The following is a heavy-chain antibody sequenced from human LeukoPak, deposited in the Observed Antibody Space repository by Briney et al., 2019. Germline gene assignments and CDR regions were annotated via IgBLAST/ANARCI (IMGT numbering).Heavy chain of an antibody. CDR2: IHDTGST. CDR1: GGSLSSHY. D-gene: IGHD2-2*01. V-gene: IGHV4-59*11. Sequence: SEALSLSCSVSGGSLSSHYWSWIRQPPGKGLELIGHIHDTGSTFYNPSLRGRVTISLDTSNNQFSLKLTSMTAADTAVYYCARFSSGCSTSSCYLTYWGQGTLVTVS. CDR3: ARFSSGCSTSSCYLTY. J-gene: IGHJ4*02.